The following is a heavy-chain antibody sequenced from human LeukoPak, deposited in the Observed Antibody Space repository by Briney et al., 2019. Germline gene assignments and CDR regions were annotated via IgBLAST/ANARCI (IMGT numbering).Heavy chain of an antibody. V-gene: IGHV3-66*01. J-gene: IGHJ4*02. Sequence: GGSLRLSCAASGFTVSSNYMSWVRQAPGKGLEWVSVIYSGGSTYYADSVKGRFTISRDNSKNTLCLQMNSLRAEDTAVYYCARYCSGGSCYSGVFDYWGQGTLVTVSS. D-gene: IGHD2-15*01. CDR3: ARYCSGGSCYSGVFDY. CDR2: IYSGGST. CDR1: GFTVSSNY.